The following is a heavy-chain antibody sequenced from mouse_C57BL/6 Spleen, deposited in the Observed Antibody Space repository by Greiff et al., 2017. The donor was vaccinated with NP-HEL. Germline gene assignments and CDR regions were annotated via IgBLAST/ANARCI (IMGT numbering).Heavy chain of an antibody. V-gene: IGHV1-64*01. CDR3: ARSSSYGFAY. CDR2: IHPNSGST. Sequence: QVQLQQPGAELVKPGASVKLSCKASGYTFTSYWMHWVKQRPGQGLEWIGMIHPNSGSTNYNEKFKSKATLTVDKSSSTAFMQLSSLTSEDSAVYYCARSSSYGFAYWGQGTLVTVSA. CDR1: GYTFTSYW. D-gene: IGHD1-1*01. J-gene: IGHJ3*01.